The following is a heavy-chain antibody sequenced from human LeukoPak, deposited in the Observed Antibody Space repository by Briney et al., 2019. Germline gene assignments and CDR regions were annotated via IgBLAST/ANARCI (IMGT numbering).Heavy chain of an antibody. CDR2: IYYSGST. V-gene: IGHV4-30-4*01. CDR3: ARLPYAATVPTYFDY. CDR1: GGSISSGDYY. Sequence: PSETLSLTCTVSGGSISSGDYYWSWIRQPPGKGLEWIGYIYYSGSTYYNPSLKSRVTISVDTSKNQFSLKLSSVTAADTAVYYCARLPYAATVPTYFDYWGQGTLVTVSS. J-gene: IGHJ4*02. D-gene: IGHD4-17*01.